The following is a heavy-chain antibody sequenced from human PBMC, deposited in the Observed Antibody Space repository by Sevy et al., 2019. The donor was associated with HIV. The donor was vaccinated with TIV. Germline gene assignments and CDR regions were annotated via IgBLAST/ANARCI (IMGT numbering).Heavy chain of an antibody. Sequence: GGSLRLSCAVSGFSFDSYGMTWVRQAPGKGLEWVSGISGSGTRTYYADSVKGRFIISRDNSKNTLYLQMNSLRSEDTAIYYVAEGGGGHYDPDEIGYYFYYYNMDVWGKGTTVTVSS. CDR3: AEGGGGHYDPDEIGYYFYYYNMDV. V-gene: IGHV3-23*01. D-gene: IGHD3-22*01. J-gene: IGHJ6*03. CDR1: GFSFDSYG. CDR2: ISGSGTRT.